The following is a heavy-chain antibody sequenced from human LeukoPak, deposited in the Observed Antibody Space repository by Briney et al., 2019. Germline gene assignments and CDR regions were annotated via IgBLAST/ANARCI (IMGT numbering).Heavy chain of an antibody. V-gene: IGHV5-51*01. CDR2: IYPGDSDT. CDR1: GYSFTNYW. Sequence: GESLKISCKGSGYSFTNYWIAWVRQMPGKGLEWMGIIYPGDSDTRYSPSFRGQVTISADKSISTASLQWSSLEASDTAMYYCARSYSRTYYTAFDVWGQGTMATVSS. J-gene: IGHJ3*01. CDR3: ARSYSRTYYTAFDV. D-gene: IGHD1-26*01.